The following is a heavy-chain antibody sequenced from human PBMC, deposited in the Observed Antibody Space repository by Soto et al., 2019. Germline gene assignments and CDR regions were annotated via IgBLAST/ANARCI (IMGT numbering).Heavy chain of an antibody. CDR1: GGTFSSYT. CDR3: ARGPTVSRVGGYFDS. J-gene: IGHJ4*02. CDR2: IIPILGIA. Sequence: QVQLVQSGAEVKKPGSSVKVSCKASGGTFSSYTISWVRQAPGQGLEWMGRIIPILGIANYAQKFEGRVPSTADKSTSTAYRELSGLSCEDTAVYYCARGPTVSRVGGYFDSWGEETLVTFSS. V-gene: IGHV1-69*02. D-gene: IGHD4-17*01.